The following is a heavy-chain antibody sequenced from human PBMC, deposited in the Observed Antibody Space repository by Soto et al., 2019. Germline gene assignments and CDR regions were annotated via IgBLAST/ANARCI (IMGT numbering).Heavy chain of an antibody. CDR3: AGYYDSSGYYYVVPWFDP. V-gene: IGHV3-23*01. CDR1: GFTFSSYA. CDR2: ISGSGGST. D-gene: IGHD3-22*01. Sequence: EVQLLESGGGLVQPGGSLRLSCAASGFTFSSYAMSWVRQAPGKGLEWVSAISGSGGSTYYADSVKGRFTISRDNSKNTLYLQMNSLRAEDTAVYYCAGYYDSSGYYYVVPWFDPWGQGTLVTVSS. J-gene: IGHJ5*02.